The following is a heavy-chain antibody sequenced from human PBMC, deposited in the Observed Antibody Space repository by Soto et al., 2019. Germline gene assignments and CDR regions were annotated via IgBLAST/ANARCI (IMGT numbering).Heavy chain of an antibody. CDR2: ISWNSGSI. J-gene: IGHJ3*02. D-gene: IGHD6-6*01. CDR3: AKDLVEYSNYAFDI. CDR1: GFTFDDYA. V-gene: IGHV3-9*01. Sequence: GGSLRLSCAASGFTFDDYAMHWVRQAPGKGLEWVSGISWNSGSIGYADSVKGRFTISRDNAKNSLYLQMNSLRAEDTALYYCAKDLVEYSNYAFDIWGQGTMVTVSS.